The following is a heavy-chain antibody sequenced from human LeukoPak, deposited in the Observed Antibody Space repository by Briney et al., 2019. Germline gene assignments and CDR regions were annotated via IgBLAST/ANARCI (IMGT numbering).Heavy chain of an antibody. Sequence: ASVKVSCKASGYTCTSYDINWVRQATGQGLEWMGWMNPNSGNTGYAQKFQGRVTMTRNTSISTAYMELSSLRSEDTAVYYCAREGDALLGFGELEFDYWGQGTLVTVSS. CDR1: GYTCTSYD. CDR2: MNPNSGNT. CDR3: AREGDALLGFGELEFDY. V-gene: IGHV1-8*01. D-gene: IGHD3-10*01. J-gene: IGHJ4*02.